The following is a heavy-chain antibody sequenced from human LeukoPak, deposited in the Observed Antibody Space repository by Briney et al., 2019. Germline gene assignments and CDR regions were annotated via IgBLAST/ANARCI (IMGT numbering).Heavy chain of an antibody. V-gene: IGHV5-51*01. D-gene: IGHD6-13*01. CDR3: ARLLGSSISDAFHI. CDR2: IYPSDSDT. Sequence: GESLKISCKGSGYTFTSYWIAWVRQMPGKGLEWMGIIYPSDSDTRYSPSFQGQVTISVDESISTAYLQWSSLKASDTAMYFCARLLGSSISDAFHIWGQGTMVTVST. CDR1: GYTFTSYW. J-gene: IGHJ3*02.